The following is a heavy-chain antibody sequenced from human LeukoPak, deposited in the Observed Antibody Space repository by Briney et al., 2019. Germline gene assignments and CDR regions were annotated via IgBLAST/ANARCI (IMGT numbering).Heavy chain of an antibody. J-gene: IGHJ5*02. CDR1: GGSIYSSNSY. V-gene: IGHV4-39*07. Sequence: SETLSLTCTVSGGSIYSSNSYWAWIRQSPGQGLEWIGSIFYGGSTFYNPSLKRRATISVDTSKNQFSLNLTSVTAADTAVYYCARLWFGDINWFDPWGQGTLVTVSS. CDR3: ARLWFGDINWFDP. CDR2: IFYGGST. D-gene: IGHD3-10*01.